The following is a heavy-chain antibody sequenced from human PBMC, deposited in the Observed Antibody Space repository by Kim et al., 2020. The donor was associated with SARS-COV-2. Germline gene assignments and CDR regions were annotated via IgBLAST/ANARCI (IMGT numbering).Heavy chain of an antibody. J-gene: IGHJ4*02. CDR2: I. V-gene: IGHV3-21*01. CDR3: AREAAAGNIDY. D-gene: IGHD6-13*01. Sequence: IYYADSVKGRFTISRDNAKNALYLQMNSLRAEDTAVYYCAREAAAGNIDYWGQGTLVTVSS.